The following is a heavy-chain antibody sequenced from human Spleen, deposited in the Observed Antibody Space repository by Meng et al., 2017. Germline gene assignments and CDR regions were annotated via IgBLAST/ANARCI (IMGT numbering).Heavy chain of an antibody. CDR3: ARDQARGDGYIRGVAFDI. J-gene: IGHJ3*02. Sequence: ASVKVSCKASGYTFSSYRISWVRQAPGQGLEWMGWISVHNGYTNYAQKLQDRVTMTTDTSTSTAYMELRSLRSDDTAVYYCARDQARGDGYIRGVAFDIWGQGTMVTVSS. CDR2: ISVHNGYT. CDR1: GYTFSSYR. D-gene: IGHD5-24*01. V-gene: IGHV1-18*01.